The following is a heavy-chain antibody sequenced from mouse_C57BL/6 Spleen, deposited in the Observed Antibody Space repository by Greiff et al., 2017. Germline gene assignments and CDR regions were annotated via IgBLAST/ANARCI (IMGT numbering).Heavy chain of an antibody. V-gene: IGHV3-1*01. CDR2: ISYSGST. J-gene: IGHJ1*03. Sequence: VQLQQSGPGMVKPSQSLSLTCTVTGYSITSGYDWHWIRHFPGNKLEWMGYISYSGSTNYNPSLKSRISITHDTSKNHFFLKLNSVTTEDTATYYCARVDGSSPYWYFEVWGTGATVTVSS. CDR1: GYSITSGYD. D-gene: IGHD1-1*01. CDR3: ARVDGSSPYWYFEV.